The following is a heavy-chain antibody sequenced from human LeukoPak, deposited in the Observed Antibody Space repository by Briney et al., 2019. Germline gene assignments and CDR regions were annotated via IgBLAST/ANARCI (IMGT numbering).Heavy chain of an antibody. CDR3: AREEYYYDSSGLTG. CDR2: ISHSGTT. Sequence: SETLSLTCIVSGGSISSYSWNWIRQSPGKGLEWVGYISHSGTTSYNSSLKSRVTISADTSKNQLSLKLTSVTAADTAVYYCAREEYYYDSSGLTGWGQGTLVTVSS. V-gene: IGHV4-59*12. J-gene: IGHJ4*02. D-gene: IGHD3-22*01. CDR1: GGSISSYS.